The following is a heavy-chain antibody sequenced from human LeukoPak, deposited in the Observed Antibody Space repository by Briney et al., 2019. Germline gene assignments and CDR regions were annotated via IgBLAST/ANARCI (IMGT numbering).Heavy chain of an antibody. CDR2: ISSSSSYI. Sequence: PGGSLRLSCAASGFTFSSYSMNWVRQAPGKGLEWVSSISSSSSYIYYADSVKGRFTISRDNAKNSLYLQMNSLRAEDTAVYYCARDDYGDYVLCYWGPGTLVTVSS. CDR1: GFTFSSYS. D-gene: IGHD4-17*01. V-gene: IGHV3-21*01. CDR3: ARDDYGDYVLCY. J-gene: IGHJ4*02.